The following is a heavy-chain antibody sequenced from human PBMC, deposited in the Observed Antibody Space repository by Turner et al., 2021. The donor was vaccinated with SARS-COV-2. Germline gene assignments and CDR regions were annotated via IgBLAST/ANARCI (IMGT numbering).Heavy chain of an antibody. CDR1: GFTFSDHW. J-gene: IGHJ4*02. V-gene: IGHV3-74*01. Sequence: VQLVESGGDFVHLGGSLRLPCVGPGFTFSDHWMHWVRQGPGKGLVWVSRISDDGSSASYGGSVRGRFTVSRDNAKNTLYLQMNSLRPDDTGVYYCTRRGIAAAGNDYWGQGTLVTVSS. D-gene: IGHD6-13*01. CDR2: ISDDGSSA. CDR3: TRRGIAAAGNDY.